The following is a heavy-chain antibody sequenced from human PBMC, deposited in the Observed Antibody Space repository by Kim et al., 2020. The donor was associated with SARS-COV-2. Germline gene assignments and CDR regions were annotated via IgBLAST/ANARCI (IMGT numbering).Heavy chain of an antibody. J-gene: IGHJ5*02. V-gene: IGHV5-51*01. CDR3: ARSDYGDSPLNNWFDP. D-gene: IGHD4-17*01. Sequence: SFQGQVTISADKSISTAYLQWSSLKASDTAMYYCARSDYGDSPLNNWFDPWGQGTLVTVSS.